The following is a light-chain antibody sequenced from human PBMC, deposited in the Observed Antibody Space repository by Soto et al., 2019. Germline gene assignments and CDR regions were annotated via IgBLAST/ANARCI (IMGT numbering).Light chain of an antibody. Sequence: IQLTQSPSSLSASVGGRVTITCRASQGISNFLAWYQQKPGKAPKLLIYAASTLQSGVPSRFSGSGSGTDFTLTISRLEPEDFAVYFCQQYGTSEIIFGQGTRLEIK. V-gene: IGKV1-9*01. CDR3: QQYGTSEII. CDR2: AAS. J-gene: IGKJ5*01. CDR1: QGISNF.